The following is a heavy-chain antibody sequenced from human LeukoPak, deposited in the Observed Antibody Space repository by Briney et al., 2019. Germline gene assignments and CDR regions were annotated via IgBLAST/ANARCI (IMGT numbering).Heavy chain of an antibody. CDR1: GFTFSSYG. CDR3: ARGGYSYGFRAAY. CDR2: IRYDGSNK. J-gene: IGHJ4*02. D-gene: IGHD5-18*01. Sequence: GGSLRLSCAASGFTFSSYGMHWVRQAPGKGLEWVAFIRYDGSNKYYADSVKGRFTISRDNSKNTLYLQMNSLRAEDTAVYYCARGGYSYGFRAAYWGQGTLVTVSS. V-gene: IGHV3-30*02.